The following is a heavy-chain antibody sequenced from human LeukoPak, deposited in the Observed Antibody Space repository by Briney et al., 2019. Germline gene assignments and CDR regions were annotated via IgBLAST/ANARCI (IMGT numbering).Heavy chain of an antibody. J-gene: IGHJ4*02. CDR3: AKKMSKATTYFDH. CDR1: GFTFSNYG. V-gene: IGHV3-30*02. Sequence: GGSLRLSCAASGFTFSNYGMRWVRQAPGKGLEWVAVIRHDGTNTYYADSVKGRFTISRDNSKNMLNLQMNSLRPEDTGVYYCAKKMSKATTYFDHWGQGTLVTVSS. CDR2: IRHDGTNT. D-gene: IGHD4-11*01.